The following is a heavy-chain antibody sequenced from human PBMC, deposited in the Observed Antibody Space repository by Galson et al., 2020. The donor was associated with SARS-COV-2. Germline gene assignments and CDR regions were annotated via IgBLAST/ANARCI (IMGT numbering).Heavy chain of an antibody. D-gene: IGHD6-13*01. J-gene: IGHJ4*02. CDR2: ISYDGSNK. V-gene: IGHV3-30*18. CDR3: AKVPIEGSSSENRQGFDY. Sequence: GESLKISCAASGFTFSSYGMHWVRQAPGKGLEWVAFISYDGSNKYYADSVKGRFTISRDNSKNTLYLQMNSLRGEDTALYYCAKVPIEGSSSENRQGFDYWGQGTLVTVSS. CDR1: GFTFSSYG.